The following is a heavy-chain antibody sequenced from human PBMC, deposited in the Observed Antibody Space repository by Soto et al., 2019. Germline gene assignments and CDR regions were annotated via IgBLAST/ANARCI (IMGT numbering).Heavy chain of an antibody. CDR2: IYPGDSDT. CDR1: GYSFTSYW. D-gene: IGHD1-26*01. J-gene: IGHJ4*02. V-gene: IGHV5-51*01. Sequence: PGESLKISCKGSGYSFTSYWIGWVRQMPGKGLEWMGIIYPGDSDTRYSPSFQGQVTISADKSISTAYLQWSSLKASDTAMYYCARQVAGATDGTDRDYWGQGTLVTVSS. CDR3: ARQVAGATDGTDRDY.